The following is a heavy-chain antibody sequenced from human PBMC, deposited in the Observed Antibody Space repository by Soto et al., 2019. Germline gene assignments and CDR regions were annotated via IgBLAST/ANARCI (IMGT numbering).Heavy chain of an antibody. CDR1: GFTFDDYA. CDR3: AKDWTYNWSWGLDY. D-gene: IGHD1-20*01. V-gene: IGHV3-9*01. Sequence: EVQLVESGGGLVQPGRSLRLSCAASGFTFDDYAMHWVRQAPGKGLEWVSGISWNSGSIGYADSVKGRFTISRDNAKNSLYLQMNSLRAEDTALYYCAKDWTYNWSWGLDYWGQGTLVTVSS. J-gene: IGHJ4*02. CDR2: ISWNSGSI.